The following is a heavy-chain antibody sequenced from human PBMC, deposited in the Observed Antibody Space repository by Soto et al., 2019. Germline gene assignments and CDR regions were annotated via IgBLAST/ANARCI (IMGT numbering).Heavy chain of an antibody. CDR3: AGAANSFNWFGP. D-gene: IGHD2-15*01. CDR2: IIPIFGTP. CDR1: GGTFNSA. J-gene: IGHJ5*02. Sequence: QVQLVQSGAEVKKPGSSVELSCKASGGTFNSAISWVRQAPGQGLEWMGGIIPIFGTPIYAQRFQGRVTVTADASTSTAYMELSSLRSDDTAVYYCAGAANSFNWFGPWGQGTLVTVSS. V-gene: IGHV1-69*12.